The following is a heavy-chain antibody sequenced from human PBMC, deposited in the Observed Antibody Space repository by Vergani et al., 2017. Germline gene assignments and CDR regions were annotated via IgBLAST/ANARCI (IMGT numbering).Heavy chain of an antibody. CDR2: ISYDGSNK. D-gene: IGHD2-2*01. V-gene: IGHV3-30*18. CDR1: GFTFRNYA. Sequence: DHLVEFGGGLAQPGGSLRLSCAASGFTFRNYAMTWVRQAPGKGLEWVAVISYDGSNKYYADSVKGRFTISRDNSKNTLYLQMNSLRAEDTAVYYCAKGDVYCSSTSCYTDAFDIWGQGTMVTVSS. J-gene: IGHJ3*02. CDR3: AKGDVYCSSTSCYTDAFDI.